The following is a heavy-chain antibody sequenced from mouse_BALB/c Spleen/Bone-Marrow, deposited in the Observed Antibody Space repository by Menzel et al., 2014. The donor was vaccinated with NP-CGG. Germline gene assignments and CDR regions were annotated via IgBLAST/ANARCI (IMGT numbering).Heavy chain of an antibody. Sequence: VHLVESGPELVKPGALARISCKASGYTFTSYYIQWVKQRPGQGLEWIGWIYPGNVNTKYNEKFKGKATLTADKSSSTAYMQHSSLTSEDSAVYFCARTTVALDYWGQGTTLTVSS. V-gene: IGHV1S56*01. J-gene: IGHJ2*01. CDR3: ARTTVALDY. CDR2: IYPGNVNT. CDR1: GYTFTSYY. D-gene: IGHD1-1*01.